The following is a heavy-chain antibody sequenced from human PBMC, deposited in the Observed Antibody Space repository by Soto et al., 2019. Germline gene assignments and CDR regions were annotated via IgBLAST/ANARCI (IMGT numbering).Heavy chain of an antibody. CDR3: ARFSSAPRVVPAALGYYYIDV. Sequence: SETLSLTCAVSSGSISSSNWWSWVRQPPGKGLEWIGEIYHSGSTNYNPSLKSRVTISVDKSKNQFSLKLSSVTAADTAVYYCARFSSAPRVVPAALGYYYIDVWGKGTTVTVSS. V-gene: IGHV4-4*02. D-gene: IGHD2-2*01. CDR1: SGSISSSNW. CDR2: IYHSGST. J-gene: IGHJ6*03.